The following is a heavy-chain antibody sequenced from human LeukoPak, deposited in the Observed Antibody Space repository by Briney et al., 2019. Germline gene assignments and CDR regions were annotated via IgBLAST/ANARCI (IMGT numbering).Heavy chain of an antibody. J-gene: IGHJ3*02. CDR3: ARSTIRDAFDI. D-gene: IGHD4/OR15-4a*01. CDR1: GFTFSSYS. Sequence: GGSLRLSCAASGFTFSSYSMNWVRQAPGKGLEWVSYISSSSTIYYADSVKGRFTISRDNAKNSLYLQMNSLRAEDTAVYYCARSTIRDAFDIWGQGTMVTVSS. V-gene: IGHV3-48*01. CDR2: ISSSSTI.